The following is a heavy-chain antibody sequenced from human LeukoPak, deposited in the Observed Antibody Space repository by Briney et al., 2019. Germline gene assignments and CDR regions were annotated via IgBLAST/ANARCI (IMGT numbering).Heavy chain of an antibody. V-gene: IGHV3-30*18. CDR1: GFTFSTFG. D-gene: IGHD6-13*01. CDR2: TPYDGSNK. CDR3: AKDKGIYYYGMDV. J-gene: IGHJ6*02. Sequence: GGSLRLSCAASGFTFSTFGMHWVRQTPGKGLKWVAVTPYDGSNKYYADSVKGRFTISRDNSKNTLYLQMNSLRAEDTAVYFCAKDKGIYYYGMDVWGQGTTVTVSS.